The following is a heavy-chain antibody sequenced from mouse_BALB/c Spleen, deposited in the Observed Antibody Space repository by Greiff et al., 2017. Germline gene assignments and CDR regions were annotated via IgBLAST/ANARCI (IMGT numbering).Heavy chain of an antibody. CDR1: GFSLTSYG. J-gene: IGHJ4*01. D-gene: IGHD3-1*01. Sequence: QVHVKQSGPGLVQPSQSLSITCTVSGFSLTSYGVHWVRQSPGKGLEWLGVIWSGGSTDYNAAFISRLSISKDNSKSQVFFKMNSLQANDTAIYYCARNLGYVYAMDYWGQGTSVTVSS. CDR2: IWSGGST. V-gene: IGHV2-2*02. CDR3: ARNLGYVYAMDY.